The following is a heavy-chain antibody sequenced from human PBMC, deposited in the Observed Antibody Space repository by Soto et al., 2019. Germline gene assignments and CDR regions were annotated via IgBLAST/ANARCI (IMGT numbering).Heavy chain of an antibody. CDR3: ARDPPITVTTFFDY. D-gene: IGHD4-17*01. V-gene: IGHV3-48*01. CDR1: GFTFSSYS. Sequence: EVQLVESGGGLVQPGGSLRLSCAASGFTFSSYSMNWVRQAPGKGLEWVSYISSSSSTIYYADSVKGRFTISRDNAKNLLYLCLNSLVAEDAAVYYCARDPPITVTTFFDYWCQGSLVTVSS. CDR2: ISSSSSTI. J-gene: IGHJ4*02.